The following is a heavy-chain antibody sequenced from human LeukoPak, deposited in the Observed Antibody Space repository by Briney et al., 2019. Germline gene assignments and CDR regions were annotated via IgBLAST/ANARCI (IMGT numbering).Heavy chain of an antibody. CDR2: IHYSGTT. Sequence: PSETLSLTCTVSRASMSSFFWSWIRQPPGKGLEWIGHIHYSGTTKYNPSLTSRITLSMDTSKSQVSLRLTSVTAADTAMYYCAASGKSWWEGFCHDWGQGTLVSVSS. D-gene: IGHD2-8*02. CDR1: RASMSSFF. CDR3: AASGKSWWEGFCHD. V-gene: IGHV4-59*03. J-gene: IGHJ1*01.